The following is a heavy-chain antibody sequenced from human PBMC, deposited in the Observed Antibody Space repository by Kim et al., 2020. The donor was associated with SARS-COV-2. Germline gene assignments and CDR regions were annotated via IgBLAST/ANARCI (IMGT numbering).Heavy chain of an antibody. D-gene: IGHD2-15*01. J-gene: IGHJ4*02. Sequence: GGSLRLSCAASGFTVSSNYMSWVRQAPGKGLEWVSVIYSGGSTYYADSVKGRSTISRDNSKNTLYLQMNSLRAEDTAVYYCARDLVVGRLDYWGQGTLVTVSS. CDR3: ARDLVVGRLDY. V-gene: IGHV3-66*01. CDR1: GFTVSSNY. CDR2: IYSGGST.